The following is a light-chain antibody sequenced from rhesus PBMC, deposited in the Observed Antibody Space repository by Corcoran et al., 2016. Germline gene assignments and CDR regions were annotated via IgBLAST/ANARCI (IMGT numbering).Light chain of an antibody. CDR1: QGISSW. CDR2: AAS. CDR3: QQHNSYPYT. J-gene: IGKJ2*01. V-gene: IGKV1-33*02. Sequence: DIQMTQSPSSLSASVGDRVTITCQASQGISSWLAWYQQKPGKAPKLLIHAASSLQLGVPSRFSGSGSGTDFTLTNSRLQPEEFATYYCQQHNSYPYTFGHGTKVESK.